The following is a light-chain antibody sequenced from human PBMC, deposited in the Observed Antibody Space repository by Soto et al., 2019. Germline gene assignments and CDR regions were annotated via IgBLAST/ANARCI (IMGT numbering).Light chain of an antibody. CDR2: AAS. J-gene: IGKJ1*01. CDR3: QQSNSTPRT. Sequence: DIEMTQSPASLSASVGERATITCRASQSLSNDLDWYQQKPGQAPRLLIYAASSRHSGIPSRFRGSGSGTDFTLTISSLQPEDFAAYYCQQSNSTPRTFGQGTKVDIK. V-gene: IGKV1-39*01. CDR1: QSLSND.